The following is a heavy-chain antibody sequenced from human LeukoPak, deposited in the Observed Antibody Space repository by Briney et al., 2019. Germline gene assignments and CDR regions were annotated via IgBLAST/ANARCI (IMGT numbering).Heavy chain of an antibody. CDR3: AKVPYYYDKHAFDI. Sequence: GGSLRLSCAASGFTFSSYGMHWVRQAPGKGLEWVAVISYDGSNKYYADSVKGRFTISRDNSKNTLYLQMNSLRAEDTAVYYYAKVPYYYDKHAFDIWGQGTMVTVSS. D-gene: IGHD3-22*01. J-gene: IGHJ3*02. V-gene: IGHV3-30*18. CDR2: ISYDGSNK. CDR1: GFTFSSYG.